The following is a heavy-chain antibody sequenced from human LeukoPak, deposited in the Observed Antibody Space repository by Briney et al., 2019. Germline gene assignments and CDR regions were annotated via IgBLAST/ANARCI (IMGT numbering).Heavy chain of an antibody. V-gene: IGHV3-74*01. CDR2: INSDGSST. CDR1: GFTFSSYW. D-gene: IGHD5-18*01. J-gene: IGHJ4*02. CDR3: ARDSVLGDTAMAVDY. Sequence: GGSLRLSCAASGFTFSSYWMHWVRHAPGKGLVWVSRINSDGSSTSYADSVKGRFTISRDNAKNTLYLQMNSLRAEDTAVYYCARDSVLGDTAMAVDYWGQGTLVTVSS.